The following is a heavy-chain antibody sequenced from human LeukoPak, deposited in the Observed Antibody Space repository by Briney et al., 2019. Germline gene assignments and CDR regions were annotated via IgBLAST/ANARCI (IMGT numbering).Heavy chain of an antibody. Sequence: PSETLSLTCTVSGGSISSYYWSWIRQPPGKGLEWIGYIYYSGSTNYNPSLKSRVTISVDKSKNQFSLKLSSVTAADTAVYYCARVGDYYGSGSFGEIDYWGQGTLVTVSS. CDR3: ARVGDYYGSGSFGEIDY. V-gene: IGHV4-59*12. J-gene: IGHJ4*02. CDR1: GGSISSYY. CDR2: IYYSGST. D-gene: IGHD3-10*01.